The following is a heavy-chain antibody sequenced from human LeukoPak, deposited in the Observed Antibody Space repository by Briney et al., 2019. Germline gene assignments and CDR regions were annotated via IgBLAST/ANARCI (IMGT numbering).Heavy chain of an antibody. J-gene: IGHJ3*02. Sequence: ASVKVSCKASGYTFTSYYMHWVRQAPGQGLEWMGIINPSGGSTSYAQKFQGRVTMTRDTSTSTVYMELSSLRSEDTAVYYCAGPAPLRGMARWAFDIWGQGTMVTVSS. CDR2: INPSGGST. V-gene: IGHV1-46*01. CDR1: GYTFTSYY. CDR3: AGPAPLRGMARWAFDI. D-gene: IGHD3-10*01.